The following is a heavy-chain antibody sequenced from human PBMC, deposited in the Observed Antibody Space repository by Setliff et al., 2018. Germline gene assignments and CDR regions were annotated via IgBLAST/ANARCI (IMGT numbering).Heavy chain of an antibody. J-gene: IGHJ3*02. CDR2: IGAKNAKT. CDR1: GYTFTTYG. V-gene: IGHV1-18*04. D-gene: IGHD7-27*01. Sequence: ASVKVSCKASGYTFTTYGISWVRQAPGQGPEWMGWIGAKNAKTKYAQKFQDRVSMTSDTSTSTGYMELRRLTSDDTAVYFCARRWETGDQDAYDIWGQGTMVTVSS. CDR3: ARRWETGDQDAYDI.